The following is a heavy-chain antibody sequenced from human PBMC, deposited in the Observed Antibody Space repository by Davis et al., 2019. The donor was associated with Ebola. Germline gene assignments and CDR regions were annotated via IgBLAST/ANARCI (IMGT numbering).Heavy chain of an antibody. V-gene: IGHV1-46*02. CDR1: GYTFNSYY. CDR2: INPSGGST. Sequence: AASVKVSCKASGYTFNSYYVHWVRQAPGQGLEWMGIINPSGGSTTYAQKFQGRVTMTRDTSTRTVYMELSSLRSEDTAVYYCARGRGHYEYSGGDYWGQETLVTVSS. J-gene: IGHJ4*02. D-gene: IGHD2-21*01. CDR3: ARGRGHYEYSGGDY.